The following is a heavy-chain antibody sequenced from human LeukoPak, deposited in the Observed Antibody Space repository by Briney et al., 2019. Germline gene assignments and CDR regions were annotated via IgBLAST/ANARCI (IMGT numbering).Heavy chain of an antibody. D-gene: IGHD3-10*01. CDR3: ARDLSDYYGSGSYRPVDAFDI. CDR2: INHSGSS. CDR1: GGSLSGYY. Sequence: SETPSLTCGVYGGSLSGYYWSWIRQPPGKGLEWIGEINHSGSSNYNPSLKSRVTISIDTSKNQFSLKLTPVTAADTAVYYCARDLSDYYGSGSYRPVDAFDIWGQGTMVTVSS. V-gene: IGHV4-34*01. J-gene: IGHJ3*02.